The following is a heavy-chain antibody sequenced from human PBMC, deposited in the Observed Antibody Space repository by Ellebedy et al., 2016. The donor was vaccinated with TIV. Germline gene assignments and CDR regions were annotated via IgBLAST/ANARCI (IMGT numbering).Heavy chain of an antibody. CDR2: ISYDGSNK. CDR1: GFTFSSYA. V-gene: IGHV3-30*04. J-gene: IGHJ4*02. D-gene: IGHD2-2*01. CDR3: ARGGCSSTSCVAGN. Sequence: GESLKISXAASGFTFSSYAMHWVRQAPGKGLEWVAVISYDGSNKYYADSVKGRFTISRDNSKNTLYLQMNSLRAEDTAVYYCARGGCSSTSCVAGNWGQGTLVTVSS.